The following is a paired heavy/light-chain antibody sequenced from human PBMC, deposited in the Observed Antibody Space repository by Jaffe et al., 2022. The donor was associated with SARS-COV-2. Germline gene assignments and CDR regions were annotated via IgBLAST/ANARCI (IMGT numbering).Heavy chain of an antibody. CDR3: VKDKGPDRNGHWGWFDS. CDR2: IKWNSGKM. J-gene: IGHJ5*01. D-gene: IGHD2-8*01. Sequence: EVQLVESGGGLVQPGRSLRLSCAASGFTFDNYAMHWVRQAPGKGLEWVSGIKWNSGKMDYADAVQGRVTISRDNAKNSLYLQMNSLRVEDTALYYCVKDKGPDRNGHWGWFDSWGQGTLVTVSS. CDR1: GFTFDNYA. V-gene: IGHV3-9*01.
Light chain of an antibody. CDR3: QQYSSYSRT. J-gene: IGKJ1*01. CDR1: QSISNW. V-gene: IGKV1-5*03. Sequence: DIQMTQSPSTLSASVGDRVTITCRASQSISNWLAWYQQRPGKGPNLLIYRASTLESGVPSRFSGSGSGTDFTLTISSLQSEDFATYYCQQYSSYSRTFGQGTKVEIK. CDR2: RAS.